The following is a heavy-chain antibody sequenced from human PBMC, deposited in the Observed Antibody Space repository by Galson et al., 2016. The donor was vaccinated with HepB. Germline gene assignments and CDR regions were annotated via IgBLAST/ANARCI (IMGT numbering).Heavy chain of an antibody. CDR3: AGLITIGAHGMDV. J-gene: IGHJ6*02. CDR2: INDRGNT. D-gene: IGHD3-16*01. Sequence: SETLSLTCAVYGGSFTDFYWAWIRQTPGKGLEWIGEINDRGNTNYIPAHKSRVTISLDTSKMQFSLRLRSLTAADTAVYFCAGLITIGAHGMDVWGQGTMVFVSS. CDR1: GGSFTDFY. V-gene: IGHV4-34*01.